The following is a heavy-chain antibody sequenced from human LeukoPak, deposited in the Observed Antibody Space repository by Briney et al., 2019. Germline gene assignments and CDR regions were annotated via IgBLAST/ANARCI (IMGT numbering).Heavy chain of an antibody. CDR1: GFTFSTYG. J-gene: IGHJ4*02. Sequence: GGSLRLSCEASGFTFSTYGMSWVRQAPGKGLEWVSAISGSGGSTYYADSVKGRVTISRDNSKNTLYLQVNSLRVEGTAVYYCAKDRLGAMMYFDFWGQGTLVTVSS. D-gene: IGHD1-26*01. CDR3: AKDRLGAMMYFDF. CDR2: ISGSGGST. V-gene: IGHV3-23*01.